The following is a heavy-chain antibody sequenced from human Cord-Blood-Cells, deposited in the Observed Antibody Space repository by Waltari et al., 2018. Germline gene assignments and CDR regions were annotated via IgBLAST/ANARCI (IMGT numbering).Heavy chain of an antibody. J-gene: IGHJ4*02. CDR3: TTQSNY. D-gene: IGHD6-19*01. V-gene: IGHV3-15*01. CDR1: GSTLRNAW. CDR2: IRSKTDGGTT. Sequence: EVQLVESGGGLVKPGGSLRLSCAASGSTLRNAWVSWGRQAPGKGLELVGRIRSKTDGGTTDYAAPVKGRFTISRDDSKNTLYLQMNSLKTEDTAVYDCTTQSNYWGQGTLVTVSS.